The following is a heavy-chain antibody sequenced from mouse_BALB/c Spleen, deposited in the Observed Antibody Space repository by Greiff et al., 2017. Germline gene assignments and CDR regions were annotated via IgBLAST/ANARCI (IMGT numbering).Heavy chain of an antibody. CDR3: ARGEYYGSSYGY. Sequence: EVKLVESGGGLVQPGGSLKLSCAASGFTFSSYGMSWVRQTPDKRLELVATINSNGGSTYYPDSVKGRFTISRDNAKNTLYLQMSSLKSEDTAMYYCARGEYYGSSYGYWGQGTTLTVSS. J-gene: IGHJ2*01. CDR1: GFTFSSYG. D-gene: IGHD1-1*01. CDR2: INSNGGST. V-gene: IGHV5-6-3*01.